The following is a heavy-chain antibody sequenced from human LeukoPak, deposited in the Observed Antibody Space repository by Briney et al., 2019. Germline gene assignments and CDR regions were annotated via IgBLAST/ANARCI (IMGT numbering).Heavy chain of an antibody. D-gene: IGHD3-10*01. J-gene: IGHJ4*02. V-gene: IGHV1-24*01. CDR1: GYTLTELS. CDR3: ATAHFAMVRGVLRHFDY. CDR2: FDPEDGET. Sequence: ASVKVSCKVSGYTLTELSMHWVRQAPGKGLEWMGGFDPEDGETIYAQKFQGRVTMTEDTSTDTAYMELSSLRSEGTAVYYCATAHFAMVRGVLRHFDYWGQGTLVTVSS.